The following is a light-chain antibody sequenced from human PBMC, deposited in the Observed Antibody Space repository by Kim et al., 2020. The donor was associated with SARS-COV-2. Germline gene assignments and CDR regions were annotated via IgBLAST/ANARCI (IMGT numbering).Light chain of an antibody. CDR1: QSVSSN. Sequence: VSPGERVTLSCRASQSVSSNLAWYQQKPGQAPRLLIYGASTRATGIPARFSGSGSGTEFTLSISSLQPEDFAVYYCQQNNNWPPNPFGQGTKLEI. CDR3: QQNNNWPPNP. J-gene: IGKJ2*01. V-gene: IGKV3-15*01. CDR2: GAS.